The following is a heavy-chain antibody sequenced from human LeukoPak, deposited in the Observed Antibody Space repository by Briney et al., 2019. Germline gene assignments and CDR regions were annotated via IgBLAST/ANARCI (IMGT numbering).Heavy chain of an antibody. CDR3: ARLYCSRTSCYSSP. Sequence: PSETLSLTCTVSGGSINTVSYYWGWIRQPPGKGLEWIGTVYYSGGSYYDPSLKSRVTISVDTSKNQFSLKLNSVTAADTAVYYCARLYCSRTSCYSSPWGQGTLVTVSA. J-gene: IGHJ5*02. CDR1: GGSINTVSYY. D-gene: IGHD2-2*02. V-gene: IGHV4-39*01. CDR2: VYYSGGS.